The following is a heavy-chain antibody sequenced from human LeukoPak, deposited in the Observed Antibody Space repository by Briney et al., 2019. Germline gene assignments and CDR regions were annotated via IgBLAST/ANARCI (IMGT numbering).Heavy chain of an antibody. CDR1: GFTFDDYA. V-gene: IGHV3-43D*03. J-gene: IGHJ6*03. D-gene: IGHD5-24*01. Sequence: GGSLRLSCAASGFTFDDYAMHWVRQAPGKGLEWVSLITWDGGNTYYADSLKGRFTISRDNSKNSLYLQMNSLRAEDTAVYYCAREGYNPPEVGYYYYMDVWGKGTTVTISS. CDR3: AREGYNPPEVGYYYYMDV. CDR2: ITWDGGNT.